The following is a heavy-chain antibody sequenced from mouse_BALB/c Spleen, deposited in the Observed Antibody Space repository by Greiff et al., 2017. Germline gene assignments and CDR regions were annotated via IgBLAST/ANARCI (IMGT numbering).Heavy chain of an antibody. Sequence: EVKLMESGGGLVQPGGSRKLSCAASGFTFSSFGMHWVRQAPEKGLEWVAYISSGSSTIYYADTVKGRFTISRDNPKNTLFLQMTSLRSEDTAMYYCARRRGEYFDVWGAGTTVTVSS. CDR1: GFTFSSFG. CDR3: ARRRGEYFDV. V-gene: IGHV5-17*02. CDR2: ISSGSSTI. J-gene: IGHJ1*01.